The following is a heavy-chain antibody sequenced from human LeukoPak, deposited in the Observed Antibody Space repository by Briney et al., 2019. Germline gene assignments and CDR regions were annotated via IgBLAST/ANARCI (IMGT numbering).Heavy chain of an antibody. Sequence: GGSLRLSCAASGFTFTNYPMNWVRQAPGKGLEWVSVITGSGGSTNYADSVKGRFTISRDNSKNTLYLQMNSLRAEDTAVYYCAKDNYFRWGQGTLVTLSS. V-gene: IGHV3-23*01. CDR2: ITGSGGST. J-gene: IGHJ4*02. CDR3: AKDNYFR. CDR1: GFTFTNYP. D-gene: IGHD3-10*01.